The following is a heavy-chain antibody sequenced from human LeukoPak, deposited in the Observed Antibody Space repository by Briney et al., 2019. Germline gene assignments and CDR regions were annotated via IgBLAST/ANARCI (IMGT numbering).Heavy chain of an antibody. Sequence: SVKVSCKASGFTFTSSAVQWVRQARGQRPEWIGWIVVGSGNTNYAQKFQERVTITRDMSTSTAYMELSSLRSEDTAVYYCAAAVYCSGGSCRYTLSDYWGEGTLVTVSS. CDR2: IVVGSGNT. CDR3: AAAVYCSGGSCRYTLSDY. J-gene: IGHJ4*02. V-gene: IGHV1-58*01. CDR1: GFTFTSSA. D-gene: IGHD2-15*01.